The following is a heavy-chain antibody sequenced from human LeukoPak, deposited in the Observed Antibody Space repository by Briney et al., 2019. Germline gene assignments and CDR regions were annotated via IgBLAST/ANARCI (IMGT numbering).Heavy chain of an antibody. Sequence: GGSLRLSCAASGFSVSSYWMSWVRLAPGKGLEWVANIDEDGSEKYYVDSVKGRFTISRDNAKNSLYLQMNSLRAEDTAVYYCAELGITMIGGVWGKGTTVTISS. J-gene: IGHJ6*04. D-gene: IGHD3-10*02. V-gene: IGHV3-7*01. CDR3: AELGITMIGGV. CDR2: IDEDGSEK. CDR1: GFSVSSYW.